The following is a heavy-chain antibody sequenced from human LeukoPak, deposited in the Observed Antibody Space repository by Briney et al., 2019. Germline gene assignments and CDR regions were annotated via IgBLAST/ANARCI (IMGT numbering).Heavy chain of an antibody. Sequence: SGTLSLTCAVSGGSISSSNWWSWVRQPPGKGLEWIGEIYHSGSTNYNPSLKSRVTISVDTSKNQFSLKLSSVTAADTAVYYCAREIAGSLGNFDYWGQGTLVTVSS. CDR2: IYHSGST. CDR1: GGSISSSNW. CDR3: AREIAGSLGNFDY. D-gene: IGHD2/OR15-2a*01. V-gene: IGHV4-4*02. J-gene: IGHJ4*02.